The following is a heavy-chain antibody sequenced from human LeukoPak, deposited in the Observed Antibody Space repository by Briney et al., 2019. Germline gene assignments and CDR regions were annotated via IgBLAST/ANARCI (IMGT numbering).Heavy chain of an antibody. D-gene: IGHD6-13*01. J-gene: IGHJ4*02. V-gene: IGHV3-30*18. CDR1: GFTFSSYG. CDR2: ISYDGSNK. Sequence: PGRSLRLSCAASGFTFSSYGMHWVRQAPGKGLEWVALISYDGSNKYYADSVKGRFTISRDNSKNTLYLQMNSLRAEDTAVYYCAKGGSSSTWYASADYWGQGTLVTVSS. CDR3: AKGGSSSTWYASADY.